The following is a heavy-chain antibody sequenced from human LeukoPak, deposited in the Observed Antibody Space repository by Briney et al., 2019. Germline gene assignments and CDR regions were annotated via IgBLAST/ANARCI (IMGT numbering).Heavy chain of an antibody. CDR1: GFTFSSYA. D-gene: IGHD3-22*01. CDR2: ISSSGGGT. J-gene: IGHJ4*02. Sequence: GGSLRLSCAAFGFTFSSYAMSWVRQAPGKGLEWVSAISSSGGGTYYADSEKGRFTISRDNSKNTLYLQMNSLRAEDTAIYYCAKAYYYDSSGYYYLIFDYWGQGTLVTVSS. CDR3: AKAYYYDSSGYYYLIFDY. V-gene: IGHV3-23*01.